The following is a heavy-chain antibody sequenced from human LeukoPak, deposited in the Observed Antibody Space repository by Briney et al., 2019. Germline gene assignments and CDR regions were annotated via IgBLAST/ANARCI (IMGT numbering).Heavy chain of an antibody. CDR1: GGSISSGDYY. Sequence: TSETLSLTCTVSGGSISSGDYYWSWIRQPPGKGLEWIGYIYYSGSTYYNPSLKSRVTISVDTSKNQFSLKLSSVTAADTAVYYCAREATVTTPDAFDIWGQGTMVTVSS. D-gene: IGHD4-11*01. V-gene: IGHV4-30-4*01. CDR3: AREATVTTPDAFDI. CDR2: IYYSGST. J-gene: IGHJ3*02.